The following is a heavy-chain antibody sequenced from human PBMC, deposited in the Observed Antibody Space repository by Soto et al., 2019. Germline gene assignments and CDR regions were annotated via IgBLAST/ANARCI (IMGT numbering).Heavy chain of an antibody. Sequence: LRLSFAASGFTFSSYDMHWVRQATGKGLEWVSAIGTAGDTYYAGSVKGRFTISRDNSKNTVYLQMNSLRTEDTAVYYCAKENRDMVASKLPYFDYWGKETLGNVSS. CDR1: GFTFSSYD. J-gene: IGHJ4*02. CDR2: IGTAGDT. V-gene: IGHV3-13*04. CDR3: AKENRDMVASKLPYFDY. D-gene: IGHD5-12*01.